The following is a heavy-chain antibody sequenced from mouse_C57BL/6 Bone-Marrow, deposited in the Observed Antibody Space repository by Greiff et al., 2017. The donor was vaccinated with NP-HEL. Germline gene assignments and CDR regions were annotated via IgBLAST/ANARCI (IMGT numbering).Heavy chain of an antibody. J-gene: IGHJ4*01. V-gene: IGHV15-2*01. CDR3: ARSHYYSNSPYYAMDY. Sequence: VQLKESGSELRSPGSSVKLSCKDFDSEVFPIAYMSWVRQKPGHGFEWIGGILPSIGRTIYGEKFEDKATLDADTLSNTAYLELNSLTSEDSAIYYCARSHYYSNSPYYAMDYWGQGTSVTVSS. CDR2: ILPSIGRT. D-gene: IGHD2-5*01. CDR1: DSEVFPIAY.